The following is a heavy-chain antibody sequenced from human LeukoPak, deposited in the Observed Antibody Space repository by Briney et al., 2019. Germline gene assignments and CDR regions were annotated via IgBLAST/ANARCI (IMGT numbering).Heavy chain of an antibody. J-gene: IGHJ5*02. Sequence: GASVKVSCKASGGTFSSYAISWVRQSPGQGLEWMGGIIPIFGTANYAQKFQGRVTITRDTSASTAYMELSSLRSEDTAVYYCARFSPGATGFDPWGQGTLVTVSS. CDR2: IIPIFGTA. D-gene: IGHD1-26*01. CDR1: GGTFSSYA. CDR3: ARFSPGATGFDP. V-gene: IGHV1-69*05.